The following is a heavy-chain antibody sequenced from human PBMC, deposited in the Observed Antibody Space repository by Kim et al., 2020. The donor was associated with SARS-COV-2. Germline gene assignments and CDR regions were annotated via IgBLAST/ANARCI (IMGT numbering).Heavy chain of an antibody. CDR1: GFTFSNAW. CDR2: IKSKTDGGTT. Sequence: GGSLRLSCAASGFTFSNAWMSWVRQAPGKGLEWVGRIKSKTDGGTTDYAAPVKGRFTISRDDSKNTLYLQMNSLKTEDTAVYYCTTDILRQLVGYFDYWGQGTLVTVSS. J-gene: IGHJ4*02. V-gene: IGHV3-15*01. CDR3: TTDILRQLVGYFDY. D-gene: IGHD6-13*01.